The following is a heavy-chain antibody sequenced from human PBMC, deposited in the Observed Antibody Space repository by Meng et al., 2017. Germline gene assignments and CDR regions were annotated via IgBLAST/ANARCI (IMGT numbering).Heavy chain of an antibody. J-gene: IGHJ4*02. CDR3: ARAILTGYYYFDY. CDR2: INWNGGST. D-gene: IGHD3-9*01. Sequence: GEFLKISCAASGFTFDDYGMSWGRQAPGKGLEWDSGINWNGGSTGYADSVKGRFTISRDNANNSLYLQMNSLRAEDTALYYCARAILTGYYYFDYWGQGTLVTVSS. CDR1: GFTFDDYG. V-gene: IGHV3-20*04.